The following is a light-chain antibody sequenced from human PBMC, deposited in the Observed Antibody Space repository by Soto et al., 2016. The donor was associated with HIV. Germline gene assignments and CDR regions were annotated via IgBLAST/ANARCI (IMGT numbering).Light chain of an antibody. V-gene: IGKV1-17*03. CDR1: QGISTY. Sequence: DIQMTQSPSAMSASVGDRVTITCRASQGISTYVAWLQTGNQGNAPKRLIYGASNLQSGVPSRFSGSGSGTEFTLTISSLQPEDFATYYCLQHKSYPLTFGEGPRLDIK. CDR2: GAS. J-gene: IGKJ4*01. CDR3: LQHKSYPLT.